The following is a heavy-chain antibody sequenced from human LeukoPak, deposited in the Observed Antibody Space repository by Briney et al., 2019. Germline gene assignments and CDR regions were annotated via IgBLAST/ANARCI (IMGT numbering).Heavy chain of an antibody. D-gene: IGHD2-2*01. CDR2: ISGRGASK. Sequence: GGSLRLSCAVSGLTFNNYAMSWVRQAPGKGLEWVSGISGRGASKYYADSVKGRFTISGDNSKNTLYLQMNSLRAEDTAVYYCAKGVVVAPDVTPFDYWGQGTLVTVSS. J-gene: IGHJ4*02. CDR1: GLTFNNYA. V-gene: IGHV3-23*01. CDR3: AKGVVVAPDVTPFDY.